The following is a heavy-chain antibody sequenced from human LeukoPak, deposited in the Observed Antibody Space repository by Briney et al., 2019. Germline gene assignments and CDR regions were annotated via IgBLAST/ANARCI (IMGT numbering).Heavy chain of an antibody. J-gene: IGHJ4*02. CDR2: IIPIFGTA. CDR3: ARVRDSYYYDSSGPWDY. V-gene: IGHV1-69*05. Sequence: SVKVSCKASGGTFSSYAISWVRQAPGQGLEWMGGIIPIFGTANYAQKFQGRVTITTDESTSTAYMELSSLRSEDTAVYYCARVRDSYYYDSSGPWDYWGQGTLVTVSS. CDR1: GGTFSSYA. D-gene: IGHD3-22*01.